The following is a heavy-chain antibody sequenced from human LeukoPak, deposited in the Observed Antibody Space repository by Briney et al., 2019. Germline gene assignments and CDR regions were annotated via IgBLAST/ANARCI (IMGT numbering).Heavy chain of an antibody. V-gene: IGHV4-59*06. CDR3: ARGRPGPRSGYFDY. J-gene: IGHJ4*02. CDR2: IYYSGST. D-gene: IGHD3-10*01. CDR1: GGSISSYY. Sequence: SETLSLTCTVSGGSISSYYWSWIRQHPGKGLEWIGYIYYSGSTYYNPSLKSRVTISVDTSKNQFSLKLSSVTAADTAVYYCARGRPGPRSGYFDYWGQGTLVTVSS.